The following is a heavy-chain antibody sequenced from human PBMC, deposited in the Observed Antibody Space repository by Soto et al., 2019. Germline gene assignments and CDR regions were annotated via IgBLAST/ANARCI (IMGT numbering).Heavy chain of an antibody. V-gene: IGHV4-39*01. Sequence: SETLSLTCPVSGGSISSGSYYWSWIRQHPGKGLEWIGYIYYSGSTYYNPSLKSRVTISVDTSKNQFSLKLSSVTAADTAVYYCARQGGYCISTSCFYYYYGMDVWGQGTTVTVSS. CDR1: GGSISSGSYY. CDR3: ARQGGYCISTSCFYYYYGMDV. D-gene: IGHD2-2*01. CDR2: IYYSGST. J-gene: IGHJ6*02.